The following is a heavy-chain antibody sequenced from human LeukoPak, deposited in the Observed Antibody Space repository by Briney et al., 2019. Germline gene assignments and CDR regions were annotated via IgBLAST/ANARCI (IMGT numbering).Heavy chain of an antibody. D-gene: IGHD3-22*01. CDR3: AAESRPPYYYDSSGYYLHDAFDI. CDR1: GFTFTSSA. V-gene: IGHV1-58*02. Sequence: GTSVKVSCKASGFTFTSSAMQWVRQARGQRLEWIGWIVVGSGNTNYAQKFQERVTITGDMSTSTAYMELSSLRSEDTAVYYCAAESRPPYYYDSSGYYLHDAFDIWGQGTMVTVSS. CDR2: IVVGSGNT. J-gene: IGHJ3*02.